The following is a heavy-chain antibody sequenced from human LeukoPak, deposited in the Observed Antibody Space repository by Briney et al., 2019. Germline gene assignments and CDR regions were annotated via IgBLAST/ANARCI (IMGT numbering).Heavy chain of an antibody. Sequence: SETLSLTCTVSGGSISSSSYYWGWIRQPPGKGLEWIGSIYYSGSTYYNPSLKSRVTISVDTSKNQFSLKLSSVTAADTAVYYCASGIGMIDYWGQGTLVTVSS. D-gene: IGHD2-21*01. CDR2: IYYSGST. CDR1: GGSISSSSYY. V-gene: IGHV4-39*01. CDR3: ASGIGMIDY. J-gene: IGHJ4*02.